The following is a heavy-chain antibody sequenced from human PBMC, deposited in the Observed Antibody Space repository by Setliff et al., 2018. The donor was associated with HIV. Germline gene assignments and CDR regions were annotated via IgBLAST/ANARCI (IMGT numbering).Heavy chain of an antibody. CDR2: IYPSDSAT. V-gene: IGHV5-51*01. Sequence: PGESLTISCKGSGYSFTSHWIDWVRQMPGQGLEWKGIIYPSDSATAYSTSFQGQITTSADKSISTACLQWSSLNASDTAIYYCSRSHFITLFGVIYYPGYFDLWGRGTQVTVSS. CDR1: GYSFTSHW. CDR3: SRSHFITLFGVIYYPGYFDL. D-gene: IGHD3-3*01. J-gene: IGHJ2*01.